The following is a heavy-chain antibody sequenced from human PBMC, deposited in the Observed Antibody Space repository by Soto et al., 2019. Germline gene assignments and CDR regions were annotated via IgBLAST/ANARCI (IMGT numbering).Heavy chain of an antibody. V-gene: IGHV3-43*01. CDR1: GFKFDDYS. Sequence: VQLVESGGAVVHPGGSLRLSCAASGFKFDDYSMHWVRQTPAKRLEWVSLISWDGSRTNYADSVRGRFTISRDSSKNSLYLQMNSLRTEATGMYYCAAADYGDYPNWFDPWGQGTLVTVSS. J-gene: IGHJ5*02. CDR3: AAADYGDYPNWFDP. CDR2: ISWDGSRT. D-gene: IGHD4-17*01.